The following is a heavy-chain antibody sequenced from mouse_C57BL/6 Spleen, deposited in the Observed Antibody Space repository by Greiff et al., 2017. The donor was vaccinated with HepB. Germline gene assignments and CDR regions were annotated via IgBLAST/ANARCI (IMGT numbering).Heavy chain of an antibody. CDR3: ARGGDCDSSYEYFDF. CDR1: GYAFSSSW. D-gene: IGHD1-1*01. V-gene: IGHV1-82*01. Sequence: QVQLQQSGPELVKPGASVKISCKASGYAFSSSWMNWVKQRPGKGLEWIGRIYPGDGDTDYNGKFKGKATLTADKSSSTAYMQLSSLTSEDTAVYCCARGGDCDSSYEYFDFWGTGTTVTVSS. J-gene: IGHJ1*03. CDR2: IYPGDGDT.